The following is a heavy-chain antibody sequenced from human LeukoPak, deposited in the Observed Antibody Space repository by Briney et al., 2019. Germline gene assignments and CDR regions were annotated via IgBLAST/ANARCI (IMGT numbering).Heavy chain of an antibody. CDR3: ARMYYDSSGPYFDY. J-gene: IGHJ4*02. CDR2: SDWDDDK. Sequence: ESGPTLVHPTRPLTLTCTFSGFSLSTGGMGVSWIRQPPGKALEWLARSDWDDDKYYITSLKTRLTISKDTSKNQVVLTMTNMGPVDTAAYYCARMYYDSSGPYFDYWGQGTLVTVSS. D-gene: IGHD3-22*01. V-gene: IGHV2-70*11. CDR1: GFSLSTGGMG.